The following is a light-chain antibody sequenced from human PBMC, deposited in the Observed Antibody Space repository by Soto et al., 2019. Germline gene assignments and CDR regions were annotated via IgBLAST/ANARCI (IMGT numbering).Light chain of an antibody. CDR3: SSYTSGSTYV. V-gene: IGLV2-14*01. CDR2: EVS. Sequence: QSALTQPASVSGSPGQSITISCTGTSSDVGGYNYVSWYQQHPGKAPKLMIYEVSNRPSGVSNRFSGSKSGNTASLTISGLQAEDEADYYCSSYTSGSTYVFGTGTKVIVL. CDR1: SSDVGGYNY. J-gene: IGLJ1*01.